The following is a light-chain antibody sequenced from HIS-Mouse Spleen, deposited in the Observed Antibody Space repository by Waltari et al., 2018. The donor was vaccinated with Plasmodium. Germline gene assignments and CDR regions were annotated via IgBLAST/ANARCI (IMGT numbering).Light chain of an antibody. CDR3: NSRDSSGNHLV. J-gene: IGLJ3*02. V-gene: IGLV3-19*01. CDR1: SLRSYY. CDR2: GKP. Sequence: SSELTQDPAVSVALGQTVRITCQGDSLRSYYASWYQQKPGQAPVLVIYGKPNRPSGIPDRFSGSSSGNTASLNITGAKAEDEADYYCNSRDSSGNHLVFGGGTKLTVL.